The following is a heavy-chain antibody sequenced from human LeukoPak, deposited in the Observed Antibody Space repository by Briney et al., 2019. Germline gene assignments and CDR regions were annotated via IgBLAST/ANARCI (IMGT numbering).Heavy chain of an antibody. D-gene: IGHD6-6*01. V-gene: IGHV4-34*01. CDR1: GGSFSGYY. CDR3: ARGKYSSSSYWFDP. CDR2: TNHSGST. Sequence: PSETLSLTCAVYGGSFSGYYWSWIRQPPGKGLEWIGETNHSGSTNYNPSLKSRVTISVDTSKNQFSLKLSSVTAADTAVYYCARGKYSSSSYWFDPWGQGTLVTVSS. J-gene: IGHJ5*02.